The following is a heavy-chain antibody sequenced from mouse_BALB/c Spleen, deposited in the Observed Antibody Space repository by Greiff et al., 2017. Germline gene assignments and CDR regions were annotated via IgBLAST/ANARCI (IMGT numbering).Heavy chain of an antibody. CDR1: GDSITSGY. Sequence: EVKLVESGPSLVKPSQTLSLTCSVTGDSITSGYWNWIRKFPGNKLEYMGYISYSGSTYYNPSLKSRISITRDTSKNQYYLQLNSVTTEDTATYYCAREGVRWFAYWGQGTLVTVSA. CDR3: AREGVRWFAY. CDR2: ISYSGST. D-gene: IGHD2-14*01. V-gene: IGHV3-8*02. J-gene: IGHJ3*01.